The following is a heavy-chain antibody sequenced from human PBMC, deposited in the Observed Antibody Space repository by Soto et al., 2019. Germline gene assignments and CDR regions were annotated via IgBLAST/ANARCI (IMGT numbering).Heavy chain of an antibody. J-gene: IGHJ3*02. CDR3: ARRPDAFDM. CDR2: ISGDGLST. V-gene: IGHV3-23*01. Sequence: VWCDRQSGAWGECAVPGGSRTLVRQAPGKGLEWVSAISGDGLSTYYAGSVKGRFTISRDNSKTTLYLQMNSLRAEDTAVYYCARRPDAFDMWGRRTMATVS. CDR1: ECAVPGGS.